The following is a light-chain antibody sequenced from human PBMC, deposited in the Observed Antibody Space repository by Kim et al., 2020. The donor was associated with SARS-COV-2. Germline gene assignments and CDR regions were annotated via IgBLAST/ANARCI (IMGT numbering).Light chain of an antibody. J-gene: IGKJ1*01. CDR1: QSVSSSY. V-gene: IGKV3-20*01. Sequence: PGDRATLSCRASQSVSSSYLAWYQQKPGQAPRLLIYGASSRATGIPDRFSGSGSGTDFTLTISRLEPEDFAVYYCQQYGSSPPETFGQGTKVDIK. CDR3: QQYGSSPPET. CDR2: GAS.